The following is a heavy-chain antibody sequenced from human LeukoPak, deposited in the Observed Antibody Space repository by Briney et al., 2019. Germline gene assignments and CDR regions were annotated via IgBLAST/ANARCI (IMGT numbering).Heavy chain of an antibody. CDR1: GGSISSYY. D-gene: IGHD3-10*01. V-gene: IGHV4-59*01. CDR2: IYYSGST. CDR3: AYGSGSYPLWY. Sequence: PSETLSLTCTVSGGSISSYYWSWIRQPPGKGLEWIGYIYYSGSTNYNPSLKSRVTISVDTSKNQFALKLSSVTAADTAVYYCAYGSGSYPLWYWGQGTLVTVSS. J-gene: IGHJ4*02.